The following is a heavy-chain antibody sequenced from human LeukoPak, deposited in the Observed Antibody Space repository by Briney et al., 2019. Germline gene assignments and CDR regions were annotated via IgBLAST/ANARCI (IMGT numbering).Heavy chain of an antibody. V-gene: IGHV4-59*01. CDR3: ASGGWYNWFDP. CDR1: GGSISGYY. J-gene: IGHJ5*02. D-gene: IGHD6-19*01. CDR2: IYYSGST. Sequence: SETLSLTCTVSGGSISGYYWSWIRQPPGKGLEWIGYIYYSGSTNYNPSLKSRVTISVDTSKNQFSLKLSSVTAADTAVYYCASGGWYNWFDPWGQGTLVTVSS.